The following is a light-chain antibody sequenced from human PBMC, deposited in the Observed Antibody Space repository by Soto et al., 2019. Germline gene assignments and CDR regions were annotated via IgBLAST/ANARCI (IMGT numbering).Light chain of an antibody. Sequence: AIRMTQSPSSLSASTGDRVTITCRASQGISTYLAWYQQKPGKAPKVLIYAASTLQRRVPSRFSGSGSGTDFTLTISCLQSEDFATYFCQQYHTYPYTLGQGSRL. CDR1: QGISTY. CDR3: QQYHTYPYT. V-gene: IGKV1-8*01. CDR2: AAS. J-gene: IGKJ2*01.